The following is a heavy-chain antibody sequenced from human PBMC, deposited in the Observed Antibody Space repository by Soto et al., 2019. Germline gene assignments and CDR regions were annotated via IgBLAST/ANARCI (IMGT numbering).Heavy chain of an antibody. CDR2: IIPILGIA. D-gene: IGHD3-10*01. Sequence: SVKVSCKASGGTFSSYTISWVRQAPGQGLEWMGRIIPILGIANYAQKFQGRVTITADRSTSTAYMELSSLRSEDTAVYYCAREEYYYGSGAFFDYWGQGTLVTVSS. V-gene: IGHV1-69*04. CDR3: AREEYYYGSGAFFDY. CDR1: GGTFSSYT. J-gene: IGHJ4*02.